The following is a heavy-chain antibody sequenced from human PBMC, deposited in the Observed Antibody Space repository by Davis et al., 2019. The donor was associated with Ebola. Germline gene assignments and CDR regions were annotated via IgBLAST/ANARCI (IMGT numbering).Heavy chain of an antibody. CDR3: ARGAAAAHDAFDI. Sequence: GGSLRLSCAASGFTFSSYEMNWVRQAPGKGLEWVSAISGSGGSTYYADSVKGRFTISRHNSKNTLYLQMNSLRAEDTAVYYCARGAAAAHDAFDIWGQGTMVTVSS. CDR1: GFTFSSYE. J-gene: IGHJ3*02. D-gene: IGHD6-13*01. CDR2: ISGSGGST. V-gene: IGHV3-23*01.